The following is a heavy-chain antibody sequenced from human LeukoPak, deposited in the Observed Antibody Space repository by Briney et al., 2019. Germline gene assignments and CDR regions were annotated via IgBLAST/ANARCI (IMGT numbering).Heavy chain of an antibody. CDR1: GFTFSSYS. V-gene: IGHV3-21*01. Sequence: GGSLRLSCAASGFTFSSYSMNWVRQAPGKGLEWVSSISSSSSYIYYADSVKGRFTISRDNAKNSLYLQMNSLRAEDTAVYYCASYTDGYIPFDYWGQGTLVTVSS. CDR3: ASYTDGYIPFDY. J-gene: IGHJ4*02. CDR2: ISSSSSYI. D-gene: IGHD5-24*01.